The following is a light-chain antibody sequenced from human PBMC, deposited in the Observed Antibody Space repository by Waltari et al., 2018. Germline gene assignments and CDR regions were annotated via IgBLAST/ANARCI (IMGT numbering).Light chain of an antibody. CDR3: QVWDSSSDHPV. CDR1: NSRSKS. V-gene: IGLV3-21*04. J-gene: IGLJ3*02. CDR2: YDS. Sequence: SYVLTQPPSVSVAPGKTARITCGGNNSRSKSVHWYQQKPGQAPVLVIYYDSDRPSGIPERFSGSNSGNTATLTISRVEAGDEADYYCQVWDSSSDHPVFGGGTKLTVL.